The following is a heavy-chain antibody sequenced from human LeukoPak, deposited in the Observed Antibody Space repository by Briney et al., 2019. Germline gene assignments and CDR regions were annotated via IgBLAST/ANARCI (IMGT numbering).Heavy chain of an antibody. CDR3: AKSLLALDGSGFDP. CDR2: ISTGGSVT. CDR1: GFTFSNYA. V-gene: IGHV3-23*03. D-gene: IGHD3-10*01. J-gene: IGHJ5*02. Sequence: GGSLRLSCVAFGFTFSNYAMSWVRQAPGKGLEWVSIISTGGSVTYYADSVKGRFTISRDNSKNTLYLQMNSLRAEDTAVYYCAKSLLALDGSGFDPWGQGTLVTVSS.